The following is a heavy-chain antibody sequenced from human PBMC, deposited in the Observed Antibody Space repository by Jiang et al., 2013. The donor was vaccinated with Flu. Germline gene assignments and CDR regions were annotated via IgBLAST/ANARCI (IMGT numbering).Heavy chain of an antibody. D-gene: IGHD3-10*01. CDR1: GGTFSSYT. V-gene: IGHV1-69*02. CDR3: ASLVRVDYGSGDPGA. J-gene: IGHJ5*02. CDR2: IIPILGIA. Sequence: SSVKVSCKASGGTFSSYTISWVRQAPGQGLEWMGRIIPILGIANYAQKFQGRVTITADKSTSTAYMELSSLRSEDTAVYYCASLVRVDYGSGDPGAWGQGTLVTVSS.